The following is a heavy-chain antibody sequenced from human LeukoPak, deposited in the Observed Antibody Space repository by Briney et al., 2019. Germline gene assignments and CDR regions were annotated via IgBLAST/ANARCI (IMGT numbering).Heavy chain of an antibody. CDR3: ARLITGTTTAFDI. D-gene: IGHD1-7*01. CDR1: GGSISGYY. CDR2: VYTSGST. Sequence: PSETLSLTCSVSGGSISGYYWTWLRQPAGKGLEWIGRVYTSGSTHYNPSLKTRLTMSVDTSKNQFSLKLSSVTAADTAVYYCARLITGTTTAFDIWGQETMVTVSS. V-gene: IGHV4-4*07. J-gene: IGHJ3*02.